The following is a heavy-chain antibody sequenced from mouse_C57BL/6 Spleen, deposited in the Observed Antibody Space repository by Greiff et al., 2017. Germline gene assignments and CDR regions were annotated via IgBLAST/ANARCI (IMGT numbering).Heavy chain of an antibody. CDR2: INPGDGDT. CDR1: GYEFSSSW. Sequence: VQLVESGPELVKPGASVKFSCKASGYEFSSSWMNWVKQRPGKGLEWIGRINPGDGDTNYNGKFKGKATLTADKSSSTAYMQLSSLTSEYSAVYFCARNHYGSPFDCWGQGTTLTVSS. V-gene: IGHV1-82*01. CDR3: ARNHYGSPFDC. D-gene: IGHD1-1*01. J-gene: IGHJ2*01.